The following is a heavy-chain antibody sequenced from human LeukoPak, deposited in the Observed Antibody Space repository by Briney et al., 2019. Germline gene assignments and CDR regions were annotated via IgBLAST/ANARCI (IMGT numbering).Heavy chain of an antibody. J-gene: IGHJ4*02. V-gene: IGHV4-59*12. CDR3: ARVGPGVDY. CDR2: IFYSGTT. Sequence: SETLSLTCTVSGGSINTNYWSWIRQPPGKELEWIGYIFYSGTTTYNPSLKSRVSISVDTSKNQFSLKLSSATAADTAVYYCARVGPGVDYWGQGTLVTVSS. D-gene: IGHD2-8*01. CDR1: GGSINTNY.